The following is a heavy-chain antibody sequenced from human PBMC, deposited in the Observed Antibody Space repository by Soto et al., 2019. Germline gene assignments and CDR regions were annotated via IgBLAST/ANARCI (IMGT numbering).Heavy chain of an antibody. J-gene: IGHJ4*02. CDR1: GGSISGYY. V-gene: IGHV4-59*08. Sequence: SETLSLTCTVSGGSISGYYWSWIRQPPGKGLDCIGYIYYSGTTNYNPSLESRVTISIDSSRNQFSLKLSSVTTADTAVYYCARRDSSGWYSYFDSWGQGTLVTVS. CDR3: ARRDSSGWYSYFDS. D-gene: IGHD6-19*01. CDR2: IYYSGTT.